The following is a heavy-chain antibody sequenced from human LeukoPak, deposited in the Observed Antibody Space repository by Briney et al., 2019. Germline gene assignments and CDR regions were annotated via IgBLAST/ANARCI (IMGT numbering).Heavy chain of an antibody. CDR1: GFTFTSYY. CDR3: TREFWPADY. Sequence: PGGSLRLSCEASGFTFTSYYMGWVRQAPGKGLDWVADIDQDGSAKYYVDSVKGRFTISRDNVKNSVYLQMNNLRVEDTAVYYCTREFWPADYWGQGILVTVSS. V-gene: IGHV3-7*03. J-gene: IGHJ4*02. CDR2: IDQDGSAK.